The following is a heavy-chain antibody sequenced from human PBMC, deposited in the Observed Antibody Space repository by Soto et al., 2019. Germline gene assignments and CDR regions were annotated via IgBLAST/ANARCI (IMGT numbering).Heavy chain of an antibody. J-gene: IGHJ6*02. CDR3: ARDLCSSTSCYYYYYYGMDV. CDR2: TYYRSKWYN. V-gene: IGHV6-1*01. Sequence: PSQTLSLTCVISGDSVSSNSAAWNWIRQSPSRGLEWLGRTYYRSKWYNDYAVSVKSRITINPDTSKNQFSLQLNSVTPEDTAVYYCARDLCSSTSCYYYYYYGMDVWGQGTTVTVSS. D-gene: IGHD2-2*01. CDR1: GDSVSSNSAA.